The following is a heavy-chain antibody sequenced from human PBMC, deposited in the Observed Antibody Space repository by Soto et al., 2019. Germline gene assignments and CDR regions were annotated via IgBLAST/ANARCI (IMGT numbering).Heavy chain of an antibody. J-gene: IGHJ5*01. CDR3: ARAYRFPRSWFDS. Sequence: SEPLSVAYTVSGHSVSRGSYYWSWLRQHPGKGLEWIGYIYYSGTTKYNPSLRSRVTLSVDTSKNQFSLKMTSVTAADTAIYFCARAYRFPRSWFDSWGQGTQVTVSS. CDR2: IYYSGTT. CDR1: GHSVSRGSYY. D-gene: IGHD2-2*02. V-gene: IGHV4-61*01.